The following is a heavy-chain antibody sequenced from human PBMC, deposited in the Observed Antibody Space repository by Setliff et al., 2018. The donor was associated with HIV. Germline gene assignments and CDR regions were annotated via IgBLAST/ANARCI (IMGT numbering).Heavy chain of an antibody. CDR1: GGSISSYY. D-gene: IGHD6-19*01. V-gene: IGHV4-4*07. J-gene: IGHJ4*02. CDR3: AGDYAGSGRPFDY. CDR2: FDSSGGT. Sequence: SETLSFTCTVSGGSISSYYWSWIRQPAGMGLEWIGRFDSSGGTDYNPSLKSRVTISKDTSKNQLSLKLTSVTAADTAVYFCAGDYAGSGRPFDYWGQGTLVTVSS.